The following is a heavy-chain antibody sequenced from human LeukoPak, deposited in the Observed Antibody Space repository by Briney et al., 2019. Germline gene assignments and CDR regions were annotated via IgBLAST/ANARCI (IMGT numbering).Heavy chain of an antibody. V-gene: IGHV3-33*01. J-gene: IGHJ3*02. CDR2: IWYDGSNK. Sequence: GGALRLSCAATGFTFSSYGMHWVRQAPGKGLEWVAVIWYDGSNKYYADSVKGRFTISRDNSKNTLYLQMNGLRAEDTAVYYCARGGDIVVVPAASDAFDIWGQGTMVTVSS. D-gene: IGHD2-2*01. CDR3: ARGGDIVVVPAASDAFDI. CDR1: GFTFSSYG.